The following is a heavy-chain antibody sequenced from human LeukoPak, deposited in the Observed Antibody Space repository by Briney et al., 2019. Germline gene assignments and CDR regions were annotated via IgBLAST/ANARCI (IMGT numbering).Heavy chain of an antibody. D-gene: IGHD3-22*01. V-gene: IGHV3-21*01. CDR3: ARAGSTSIPMIVLVTDFDY. CDR2: ISSSSTYT. Sequence: GGSLRLSCAASGFTFSSYSMNWVRQAPGKRLEWVSSISSSSTYTYYADSVKGRFTISRDNAKNSLSLQMNSLRAEDTAVYYCARAGSTSIPMIVLVTDFDYWGQGTLVTVSS. CDR1: GFTFSSYS. J-gene: IGHJ4*02.